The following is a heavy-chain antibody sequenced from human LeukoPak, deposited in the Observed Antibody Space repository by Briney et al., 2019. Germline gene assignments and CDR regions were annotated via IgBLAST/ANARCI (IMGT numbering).Heavy chain of an antibody. Sequence: SETLSLTCTVSGGSISSSSYYWGWIRQPPGKGLEWIGSIYYSGSTYYNPSLKSRVTISVDTSKNQFSLKLSSVTAADTAVYYCARSPGSSKYYYMDVWGKGTTVTIS. D-gene: IGHD3-10*01. CDR3: ARSPGSSKYYYMDV. CDR1: GGSISSSSYY. V-gene: IGHV4-39*01. CDR2: IYYSGST. J-gene: IGHJ6*03.